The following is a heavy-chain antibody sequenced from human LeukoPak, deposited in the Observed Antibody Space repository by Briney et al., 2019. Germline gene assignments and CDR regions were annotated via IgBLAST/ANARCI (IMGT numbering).Heavy chain of an antibody. Sequence: GGSLRLSCAASGFTFSSYAMHWVRQAPGKGLEWVAVISYDGSNKYYADSVKGRFTISRDNSKNTLYLQMNSLRAEDTAVYYCACLNAVAAQGYFQHWGQGTLVTVSS. J-gene: IGHJ1*01. CDR2: ISYDGSNK. V-gene: IGHV3-30-3*01. CDR3: ACLNAVAAQGYFQH. D-gene: IGHD6-19*01. CDR1: GFTFSSYA.